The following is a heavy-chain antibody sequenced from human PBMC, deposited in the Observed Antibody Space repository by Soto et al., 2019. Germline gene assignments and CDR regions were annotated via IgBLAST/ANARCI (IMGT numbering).Heavy chain of an antibody. Sequence: QVQLVQSGAEVKKPGSSVKVSCKASGGTFSSYAISWVRQAPGQGLEWMGGIIPIFGTANYAQKFQGRVTITADESTSTAYMVLGGVGSEVWGVYCCVWGDSCGYYPNYYYYYGMDVWGQGTTVTVSS. V-gene: IGHV1-69*01. D-gene: IGHD3-22*01. J-gene: IGHJ6*02. CDR1: GGTFSSYA. CDR2: IIPIFGTA. CDR3: VWGDSCGYYPNYYYYYGMDV.